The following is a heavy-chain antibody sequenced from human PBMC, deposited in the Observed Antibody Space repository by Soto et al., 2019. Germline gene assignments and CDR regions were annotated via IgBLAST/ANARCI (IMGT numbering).Heavy chain of an antibody. CDR3: ARVVVPATIGGYYYGVGV. D-gene: IGHD2-2*02. J-gene: IGHJ6*02. CDR2: TSYDGSNS. Sequence: GGSLRLSCVVSGFTFSDYALNWVRQAPGKGLGWVAVTSYDGSNSYYADSVKGRFTISRDNSKNTLYLQMNSLRAEDTAVYYCARVVVPATIGGYYYGVGVWGQGTTVTVSS. CDR1: GFTFSDYA. V-gene: IGHV3-30-3*01.